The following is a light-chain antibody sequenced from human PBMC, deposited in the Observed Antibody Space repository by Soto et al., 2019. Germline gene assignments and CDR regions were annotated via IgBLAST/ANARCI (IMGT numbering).Light chain of an antibody. CDR1: QSLLHSNGYNY. CDR2: LGS. J-gene: IGKJ1*01. Sequence: DIVMTQSPLSLPVIPGEPASISCRSSQSLLHSNGYNYLDWYLQKPGQSPQLLIYLGSNRASGVPDRFSGSGSGTDFTLKISRVEAEDVRVYYCMQPLQSWTFGKGTKVDIK. CDR3: MQPLQSWT. V-gene: IGKV2-28*01.